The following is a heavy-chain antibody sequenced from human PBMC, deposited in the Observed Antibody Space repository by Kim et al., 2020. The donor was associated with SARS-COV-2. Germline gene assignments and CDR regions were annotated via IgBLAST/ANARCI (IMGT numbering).Heavy chain of an antibody. J-gene: IGHJ4*02. CDR3: AKDRGYSYGSPFDY. D-gene: IGHD5-18*01. Sequence: ADSVKGRFTISRDNSKNTLYLQMNSLRAEDTAVYYCAKDRGYSYGSPFDYWGQGTLVTVSS. V-gene: IGHV3-30*02.